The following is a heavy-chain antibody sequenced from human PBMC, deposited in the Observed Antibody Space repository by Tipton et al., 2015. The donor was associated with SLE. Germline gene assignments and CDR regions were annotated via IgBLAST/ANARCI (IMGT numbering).Heavy chain of an antibody. CDR1: GFTFSSYE. CDR2: ISSSGSTI. V-gene: IGHV3-48*03. Sequence: SLRLSCAASGFTFSSYEMNWVRQAPGKGLEWVSYISSSGSTIYYADSVKGRFTISRGNAKNSLYLQMNSLRAEDTAVYYCARRGDYYYGMDVWGQGTTVTVSS. CDR3: ARRGDYYYGMDV. J-gene: IGHJ6*02.